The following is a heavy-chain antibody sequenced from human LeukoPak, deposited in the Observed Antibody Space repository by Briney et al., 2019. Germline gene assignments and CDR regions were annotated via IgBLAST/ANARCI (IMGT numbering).Heavy chain of an antibody. CDR3: ARDWNGCYFDY. CDR2: INPDSGNT. D-gene: IGHD1-1*01. CDR1: GYTFTGYY. J-gene: IGHJ4*02. V-gene: IGHV1-8*02. Sequence: GASVKVSCKASGYTFTGYYMHWVRQAPGQGLEWMGWINPDSGNTGYAQKFQGRVTMTRNTSISTAYMELSSLRSDDTAVYYCARDWNGCYFDYWGQGTLVTVSS.